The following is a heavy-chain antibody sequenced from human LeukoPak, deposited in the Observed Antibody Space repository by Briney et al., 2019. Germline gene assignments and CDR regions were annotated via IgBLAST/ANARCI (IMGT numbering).Heavy chain of an antibody. CDR1: GYSFTTYW. CDR3: ARLPGYCSTTSCSAGYMDV. J-gene: IGHJ6*03. D-gene: IGHD2-2*01. Sequence: GESLKISCKGSGYSFTTYWIGWVRQMPGKGLEWMGIIYPGDSDTRYSPSFQGQVTISADKSISTAYLQWSSLKASDTAIYYCARLPGYCSTTSCSAGYMDVWGKGTTVTVSS. V-gene: IGHV5-51*01. CDR2: IYPGDSDT.